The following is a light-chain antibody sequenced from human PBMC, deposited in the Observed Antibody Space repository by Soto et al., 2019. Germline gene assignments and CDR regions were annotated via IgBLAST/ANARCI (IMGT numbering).Light chain of an antibody. Sequence: EIPLTKSPCTLSSSPGERATLSCSASHSVSSSYLAWYQQKPGQAPRLLIYRASSRATGIPDRFSGSGSGTDFTLTISRLEPDDFAVYYCQQYGSSPWTFGQGTKVDIK. CDR3: QQYGSSPWT. CDR2: RAS. V-gene: IGKV3-20*01. J-gene: IGKJ1*01. CDR1: HSVSSSY.